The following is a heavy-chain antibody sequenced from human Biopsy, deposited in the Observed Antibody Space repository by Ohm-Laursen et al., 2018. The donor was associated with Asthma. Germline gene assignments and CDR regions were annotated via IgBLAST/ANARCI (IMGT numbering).Heavy chain of an antibody. V-gene: IGHV1-69*13. J-gene: IGHJ6*02. CDR2: LIPVLGTP. Sequence: VASVKVSCKASGDTFSSFGVSWVRQAPGQGLEWMGGLIPVLGTPDHAQMFEGRVTITADESTGTAYMELSSLSSEDTAVYYCARGYSGSDRIVYYYSGLEVWGQGTTVTVSS. D-gene: IGHD5-12*01. CDR3: ARGYSGSDRIVYYYSGLEV. CDR1: GDTFSSFG.